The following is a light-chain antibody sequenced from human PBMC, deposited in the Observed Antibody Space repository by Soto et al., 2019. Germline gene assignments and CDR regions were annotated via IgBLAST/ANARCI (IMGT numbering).Light chain of an antibody. V-gene: IGKV3-20*01. J-gene: IGKJ5*01. CDR3: QKYNSAPLT. Sequence: IVLTQSPVTLSLSPGETPTVSGRASQSLSTSSLAWYKQRPGQAPRLLIYGASSRATGIPDRFSGSGSGTDFTLTISSLQNEDVENYYCQKYNSAPLTFGQGTQLEIK. CDR2: GAS. CDR1: QSLSTSS.